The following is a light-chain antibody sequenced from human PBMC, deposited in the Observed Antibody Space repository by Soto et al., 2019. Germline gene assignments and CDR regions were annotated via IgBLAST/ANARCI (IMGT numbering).Light chain of an antibody. V-gene: IGLV1-51*01. CDR2: DNN. CDR1: SSNIGNNY. Sequence: QSVLTQPPSVSAAPGQKVTISCSGSSSNIGNNYVSWYQQLPGTAPKLLIYDNNKRPSGIPDRFSSSKSGTSATLGITGLQTGDEADYYCGTWDSSLSVGGYVFGTGTKVTVL. J-gene: IGLJ1*01. CDR3: GTWDSSLSVGGYV.